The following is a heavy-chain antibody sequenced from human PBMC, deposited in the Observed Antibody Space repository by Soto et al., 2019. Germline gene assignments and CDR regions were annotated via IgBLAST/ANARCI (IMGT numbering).Heavy chain of an antibody. Sequence: EVQLVESGGGLVQPGRSLRLSCTASGFTFGDYAMSWFRQAPGKGLEWVGFIRSKAYGGTTEYAASVKGRFTISRDDSKSIAYLKMNSLKTDDTAVYYCTREFSGWYGVHYWGQGTLVTVSS. CDR2: IRSKAYGGTT. J-gene: IGHJ4*02. D-gene: IGHD6-19*01. CDR1: GFTFGDYA. CDR3: TREFSGWYGVHY. V-gene: IGHV3-49*03.